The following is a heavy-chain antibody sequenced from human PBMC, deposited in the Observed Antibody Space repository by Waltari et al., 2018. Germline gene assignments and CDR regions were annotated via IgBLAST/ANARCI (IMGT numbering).Heavy chain of an antibody. V-gene: IGHV1-8*03. Sequence: QVQLVQSGAEVKKPGASVKVSCKASGYTLPNYDIHWVRQATGQGLEWMGWMNPNSGNTGYAQKFQGRVTITRNTSISTAYMELSSLRSEDTAVYYCARAPRTPDSFYMDVWGKGTTVTVSS. CDR1: GYTLPNYD. D-gene: IGHD2-21*01. CDR3: ARAPRTPDSFYMDV. CDR2: MNPNSGNT. J-gene: IGHJ6*03.